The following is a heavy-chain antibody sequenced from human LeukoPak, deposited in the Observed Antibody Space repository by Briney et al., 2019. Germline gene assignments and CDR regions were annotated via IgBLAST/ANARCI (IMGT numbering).Heavy chain of an antibody. V-gene: IGHV4-4*07. D-gene: IGHD2-15*01. J-gene: IGHJ5*02. CDR3: AKEPGYCSGGICYGGWFDP. CDR1: GASISNYY. Sequence: PSETLSLTCTVSGASISNYYWTWVRQPAGKGLEWIGRIYTSGSTIYNPSLKSRVTILVDTSKNQMSLKVTSVTAADTAVYYCAKEPGYCSGGICYGGWFDPWGQGTLVTVSS. CDR2: IYTSGST.